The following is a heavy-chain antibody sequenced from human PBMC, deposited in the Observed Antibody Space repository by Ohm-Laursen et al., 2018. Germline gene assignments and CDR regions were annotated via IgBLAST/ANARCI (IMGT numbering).Heavy chain of an antibody. CDR2: ISSSSSYI. V-gene: IGHV3-21*01. CDR3: ARRDFGEL. J-gene: IGHJ4*02. D-gene: IGHD3-3*01. Sequence: SLRLSCAASGFTFSISGMTWVRQAPGKGLEWVSSISSSSSYIYYADSVRGRFTISRDNAKNSLYLQMNSLRAEDTAVYYCARRDFGELGGQGTLVTVSS. CDR1: GFTFSISG.